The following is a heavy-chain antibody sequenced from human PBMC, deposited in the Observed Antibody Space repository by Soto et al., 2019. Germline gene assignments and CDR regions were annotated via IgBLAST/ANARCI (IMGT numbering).Heavy chain of an antibody. CDR1: GFTFSSYA. J-gene: IGHJ1*01. CDR3: AKDLDILTGYYGY. Sequence: GGSLRLSCAASGFTFSSYAMSWVRQAPGKGLEWVSAISGSGGSTYYADSVKGRFTISRDNSKNTLYLQMNSLRAEDTAVYYCAKDLDILTGYYGYWSQVTLVTVSS. CDR2: ISGSGGST. D-gene: IGHD3-9*01. V-gene: IGHV3-23*01.